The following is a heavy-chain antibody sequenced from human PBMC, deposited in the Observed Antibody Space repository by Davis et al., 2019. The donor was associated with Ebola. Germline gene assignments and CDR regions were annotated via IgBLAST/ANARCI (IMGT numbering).Heavy chain of an antibody. D-gene: IGHD4-23*01. CDR1: GFTFGDYA. CDR2: IRSKPYGGTT. CDR3: SGEREIYGSNPLGMDV. J-gene: IGHJ6*02. V-gene: IGHV3-49*04. Sequence: GESLKISCTTSGFTFGDYAMSWVRQAPGKGLEWVGFIRSKPYGGTTDYAASVRGRFTISRDDSKSTAYLQMNSLKTDDSGVYYCSGEREIYGSNPLGMDVWGQGTTVTVSS.